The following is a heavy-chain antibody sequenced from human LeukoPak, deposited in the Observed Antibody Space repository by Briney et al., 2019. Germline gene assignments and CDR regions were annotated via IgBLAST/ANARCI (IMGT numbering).Heavy chain of an antibody. D-gene: IGHD2-21*02. Sequence: GESLKISCKGSGYSFTSYWIGWVRQMPGKGLEWMGIIYPGDSDTRYSPSFQGQVTISADKSISTAYLQWSSLKASDTAMYYCVRLAYCGGDCYSYYFDYWGQGTLVTVSS. CDR3: VRLAYCGGDCYSYYFDY. V-gene: IGHV5-51*03. CDR1: GYSFTSYW. J-gene: IGHJ4*02. CDR2: IYPGDSDT.